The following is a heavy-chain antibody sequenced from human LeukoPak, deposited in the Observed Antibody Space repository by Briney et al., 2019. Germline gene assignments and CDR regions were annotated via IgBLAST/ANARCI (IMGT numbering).Heavy chain of an antibody. Sequence: ASVKVSCKASGYTFTGYYMHWVRQAPGQGLEWMGWINPNSGGTNYAQKFQGRVTMTRDTSISTVYMELSRLRSDDTAVYYCAREGYSVGWYGYWGQGTLVTVSS. J-gene: IGHJ4*02. CDR2: INPNSGGT. D-gene: IGHD6-19*01. V-gene: IGHV1-2*02. CDR1: GYTFTGYY. CDR3: AREGYSVGWYGY.